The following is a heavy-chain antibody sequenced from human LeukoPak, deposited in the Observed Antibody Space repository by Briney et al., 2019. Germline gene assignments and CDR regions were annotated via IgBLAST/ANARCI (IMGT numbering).Heavy chain of an antibody. J-gene: IGHJ5*02. Sequence: SETLSLTCAVYGGSFSGYYWSWIRQPPGKGLEWIGEINHSGSTNYNPSLKSRVTISVDTSKNQFSLKLSSVTAADTAVYYCARFRRDIVVVVAATRRWFDPWGQGTLVTVSS. CDR1: GGSFSGYY. CDR3: ARFRRDIVVVVAATRRWFDP. V-gene: IGHV4-34*01. CDR2: INHSGST. D-gene: IGHD2-15*01.